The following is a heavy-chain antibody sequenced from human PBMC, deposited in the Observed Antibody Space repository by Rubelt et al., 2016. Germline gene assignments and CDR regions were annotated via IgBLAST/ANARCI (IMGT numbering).Heavy chain of an antibody. CDR3: ARQRQLITARRWFDP. D-gene: IGHD6-6*01. CDR1: RGSSSGYY. V-gene: IGHV4-34*01. J-gene: IGHJ5*02. CDR2: INPSGSS. Sequence: QVQLQQWGAGLLKPSETLSLTCAVYRGSSSGYYWSWIRQPPGKGLEWIGEINPSGSSNYNPSLQSRVTIAEDKPKNQFPRKLASGTAADTAVYYCARQRQLITARRWFDPWGQGTLVTVSS.